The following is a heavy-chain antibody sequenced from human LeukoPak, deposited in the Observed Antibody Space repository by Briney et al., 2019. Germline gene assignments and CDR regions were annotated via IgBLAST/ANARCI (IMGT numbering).Heavy chain of an antibody. Sequence: GGSLRLSCAASGFTFRNYGMNWVRQAPGKGLEWVSYSSRSSSPIYYAGSVKGRFSISRDNAKNSLHLQMNSLRDEDTAVYFCAREGYRSSHSCQFDYWGQGTLVTVSS. CDR1: GFTFRNYG. V-gene: IGHV3-48*02. J-gene: IGHJ4*02. CDR2: SSRSSSPI. CDR3: AREGYRSSHSCQFDY. D-gene: IGHD2-2*01.